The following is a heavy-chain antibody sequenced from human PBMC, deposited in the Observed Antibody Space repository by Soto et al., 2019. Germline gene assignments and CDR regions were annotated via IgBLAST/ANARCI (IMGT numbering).Heavy chain of an antibody. D-gene: IGHD2-21*02. V-gene: IGHV3-30-3*01. CDR2: ISYDGSNK. CDR3: ARGPRLVVTAIRDXFDI. Sequence: PGGSLRLSCSASGFTFSSYAMHGVLQAPGKRLEWVAVISYDGSNKYDADSVKGRFTISRDNSKNTLYLQMNSLRAEDTAVYYCARGPRLVVTAIRDXFDIWGQGTMVTVSS. J-gene: IGHJ3*02. CDR1: GFTFSSYA.